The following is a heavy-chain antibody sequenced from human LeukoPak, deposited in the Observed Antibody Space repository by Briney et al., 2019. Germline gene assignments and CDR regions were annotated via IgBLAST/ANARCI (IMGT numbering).Heavy chain of an antibody. Sequence: ASVKVSCKASGYTFTSYDFNWVRQATGQGLEWMGWMNPNSGNTGYAQKFQGRVTMTRNTSISTAYMELSSLRSEDTAVYYCARGSNYCTNGVCYTLDYWGQGTLVTVSS. V-gene: IGHV1-8*01. CDR3: ARGSNYCTNGVCYTLDY. J-gene: IGHJ4*02. CDR2: MNPNSGNT. CDR1: GYTFTSYD. D-gene: IGHD2-8*01.